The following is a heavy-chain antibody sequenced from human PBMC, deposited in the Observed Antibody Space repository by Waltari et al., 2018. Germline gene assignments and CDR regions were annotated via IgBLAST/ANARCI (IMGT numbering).Heavy chain of an antibody. D-gene: IGHD6-6*01. V-gene: IGHV4-34*01. CDR3: ARRDSSSVPDY. CDR2: INHSGST. CDR1: GGSFSGYY. Sequence: QVQLQQWGAGLLKPSETLSLTCAVYGGSFSGYYWSWIRQPPGKGLEWIGEINHSGSTNDNPSLKSRVTISVDTSKNQFSLKLSSVTAADTAVYYCARRDSSSVPDYWGQGTLVTVSS. J-gene: IGHJ4*02.